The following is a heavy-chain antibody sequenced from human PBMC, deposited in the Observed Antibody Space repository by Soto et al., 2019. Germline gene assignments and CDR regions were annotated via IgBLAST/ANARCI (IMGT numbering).Heavy chain of an antibody. Sequence: GASVKVSCKASRYTFTGYYMHWVRQAPEQGLEWIGWINPKTGATNFAQRFQCRVTMTRDTCITTAYMDLSSLTSDDTATYYCAKTYDGSGQPSHWFGPWGQGTPVTVSS. V-gene: IGHV1-2*02. CDR2: INPKTGAT. CDR1: RYTFTGYY. D-gene: IGHD3-22*01. J-gene: IGHJ5*02. CDR3: AKTYDGSGQPSHWFGP.